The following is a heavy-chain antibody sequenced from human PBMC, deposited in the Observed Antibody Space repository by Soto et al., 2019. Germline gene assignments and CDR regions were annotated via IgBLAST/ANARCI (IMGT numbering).Heavy chain of an antibody. CDR2: IYSSGST. V-gene: IGHV4-39*01. CDR1: GGSISSSNYY. CDR3: ARHYYATYYFDY. J-gene: IGHJ4*02. D-gene: IGHD3-22*01. Sequence: ASETLSLTCTVSGGSISSSNYYWGWIRQPPGKGLEWIGSIYSSGSTYYIPSLKSRLTISVDTSKNQFSLKLTSVTAADTAVFYCARHYYATYYFDYWGQGTLVTVSS.